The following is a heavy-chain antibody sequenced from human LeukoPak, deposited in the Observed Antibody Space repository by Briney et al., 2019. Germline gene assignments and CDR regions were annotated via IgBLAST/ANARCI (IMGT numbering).Heavy chain of an antibody. V-gene: IGHV4-61*02. D-gene: IGHD2-21*02. CDR1: GDSISSGDCY. J-gene: IGHJ5*02. CDR2: IYTSGRT. CDR3: AREVAKGDPNWFDP. Sequence: SETLSLTCTVSGDSISSGDCYWSWVRQAAGKGLEWIGRIYTSGRTNYNPSLKSRVIISLDASENQFSLRLRSVTAADTAVYYCAREVAKGDPNWFDPWGQGILVTVSS.